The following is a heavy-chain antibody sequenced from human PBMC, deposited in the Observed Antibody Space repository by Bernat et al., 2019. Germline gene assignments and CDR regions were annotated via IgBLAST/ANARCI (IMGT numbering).Heavy chain of an antibody. V-gene: IGHV1-3*01. J-gene: IGHJ6*02. CDR1: GYTFTSYT. CDR2: INAGNGDT. Sequence: QVQLVQSGAEVKKPGASVKVSCKASGYTFTSYTMHWVRQAPGQRPEWMGWINAGNGDTKYSQKFQDRVTITRDTSASTAYMELSSLRFEETAVYYCAREGPFPRIAAAGHCYGLDVWGQGTTVTVSS. CDR3: AREGPFPRIAAAGHCYGLDV. D-gene: IGHD6-13*01.